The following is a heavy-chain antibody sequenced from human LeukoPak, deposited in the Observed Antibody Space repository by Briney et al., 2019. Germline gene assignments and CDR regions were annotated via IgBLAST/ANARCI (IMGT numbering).Heavy chain of an antibody. J-gene: IGHJ4*02. CDR3: ARVSVSGTYDY. D-gene: IGHD1-26*01. CDR2: IYSSGST. Sequence: PSETLSLTCTVSGGSISNYYWSWIRQPAGKGLEWIGRIYSSGSTNYNPSLKSRVTMSVDTSKNQFSLKLSSVTAADTAVYCCARVSVSGTYDYWGQGTLVTVSS. V-gene: IGHV4-4*07. CDR1: GGSISNYY.